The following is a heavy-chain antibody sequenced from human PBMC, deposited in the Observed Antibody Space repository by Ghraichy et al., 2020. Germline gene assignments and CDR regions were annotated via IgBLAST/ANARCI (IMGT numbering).Heavy chain of an antibody. V-gene: IGHV4-39*01. Sequence: SETLSLTCSVSGDSIRSSNYYWDWIRQPPGKGLDWVGSVSYTEGTHYSPSLESRISISIDTSKNQFSLNLGSVTAADTAVYYCARRRNYCGGDRCLNWFDPWGQGTLVTVSS. J-gene: IGHJ5*02. D-gene: IGHD2-21*01. CDR1: GDSIRSSNYY. CDR2: VSYTEGT. CDR3: ARRRNYCGGDRCLNWFDP.